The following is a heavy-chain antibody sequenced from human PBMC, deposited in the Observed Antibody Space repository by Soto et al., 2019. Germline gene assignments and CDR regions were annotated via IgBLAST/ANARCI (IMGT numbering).Heavy chain of an antibody. V-gene: IGHV3-23*01. CDR2: ISGSGDRT. CDR3: VKERSGHSYADS. D-gene: IGHD5-18*01. CDR1: GFTFSNYA. J-gene: IGHJ4*02. Sequence: EVQLLESGGGLVQPGGSLRLSCAASGFTFSNYAMSWLRQPPGKGLEWVSAISGSGDRTYYADSVKGRFTISRDNSKNTLYLQMNSLSAEASAVYYCVKERSGHSYADSWGQGTLVTVSS.